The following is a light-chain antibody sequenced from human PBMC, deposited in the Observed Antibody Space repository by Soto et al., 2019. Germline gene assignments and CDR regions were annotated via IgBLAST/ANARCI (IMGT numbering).Light chain of an antibody. Sequence: QSALTQPASVSGSPGQSITISCTGTYDDIGSYNYVAWYQRQPGNAPRLVMYDVTNRPSGTSHRFPGSRSGNTTSLTMSGLRVEEGAIFFCTSYTRSSPVIFGGGTKLPAL. CDR3: TSYTRSSPVI. J-gene: IGLJ2*01. CDR2: DVT. CDR1: YDDIGSYNY. V-gene: IGLV2-14*03.